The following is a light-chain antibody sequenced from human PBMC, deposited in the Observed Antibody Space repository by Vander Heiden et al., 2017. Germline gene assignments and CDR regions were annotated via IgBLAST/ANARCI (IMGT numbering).Light chain of an antibody. J-gene: IGLJ1*01. CDR3: YSYASKSTRYV. CDR1: SSDVGDYNS. Sequence: QSALTQPASVSGSPGHSITISCTAASSDVGDYNSVSWYQQHPGKAPKLIIFEVTNRPSGVSNSFSGSKSDNTASLTISGLQAEDEADYYCYSYASKSTRYVFGTGTKVTVL. CDR2: EVT. V-gene: IGLV2-14*01.